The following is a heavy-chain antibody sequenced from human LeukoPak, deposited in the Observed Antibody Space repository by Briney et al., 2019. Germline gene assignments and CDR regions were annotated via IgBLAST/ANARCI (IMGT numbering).Heavy chain of an antibody. CDR1: GFTFSSYS. CDR3: AKGIAVAGVFDY. Sequence: GGSLRLSCAASGFTFSSYSMNWVRQAPGKGLEWVAVISYDGSNKYYADSVKGRFTISRDNSKNTLYLQMNSLRAEDTAVYYCAKGIAVAGVFDYWGQGTLVTVSS. V-gene: IGHV3-30*18. CDR2: ISYDGSNK. D-gene: IGHD6-19*01. J-gene: IGHJ4*02.